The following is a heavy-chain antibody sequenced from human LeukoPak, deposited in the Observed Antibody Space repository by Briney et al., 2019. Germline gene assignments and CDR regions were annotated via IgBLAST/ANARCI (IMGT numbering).Heavy chain of an antibody. J-gene: IGHJ4*02. D-gene: IGHD3-22*01. CDR1: GYTFTGYY. CDR2: INPNSGDT. V-gene: IGHV1-2*02. Sequence: ASVKVSCKASGYTFTGYYLHWVRQAPGQGLEWMGWINPNSGDTKYAQKFPGRVTMTRDTSISTAYMEVRSDDTAVYYCARKNYYDTSGRFDCWGQGTLVTVSS. CDR3: ARKNYYDTSGRFDC.